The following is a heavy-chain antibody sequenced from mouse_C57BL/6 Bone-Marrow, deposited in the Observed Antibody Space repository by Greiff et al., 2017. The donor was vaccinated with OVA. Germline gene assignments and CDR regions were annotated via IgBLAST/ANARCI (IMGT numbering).Heavy chain of an antibody. D-gene: IGHD5-1*01. CDR3: ARGSNYYAMDY. V-gene: IGHV3-6*01. CDR1: GYSITSGYY. Sequence: DVKLVESGPGLVKPSQSLSLTCSVTGYSITSGYYWNWLRQFPGNKLEWMGYISYDGSNNYNPSLKNRISITRDTSKNQFFLKLNSVTTEDTATYYGARGSNYYAMDYWGQGTSVTVSA. J-gene: IGHJ4*01. CDR2: ISYDGSN.